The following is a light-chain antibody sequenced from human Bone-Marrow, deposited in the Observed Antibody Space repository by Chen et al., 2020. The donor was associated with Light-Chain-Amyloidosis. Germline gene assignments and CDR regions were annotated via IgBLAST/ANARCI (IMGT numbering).Light chain of an antibody. Sequence: EIVMTQSPATLSVSPGESATLSCRASQSVGDNLAWYQQRPGQAPRLLIYRASTRATGIPARFSGSGSGTAFTLTISSLQPEDFAVYYCQQHYAWPLTFGGGTKVEI. CDR2: RAS. CDR3: QQHYAWPLT. V-gene: IGKV3-15*01. CDR1: QSVGDN. J-gene: IGKJ4*01.